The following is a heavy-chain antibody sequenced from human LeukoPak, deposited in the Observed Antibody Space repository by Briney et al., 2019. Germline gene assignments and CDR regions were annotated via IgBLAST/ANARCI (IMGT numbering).Heavy chain of an antibody. V-gene: IGHV3-74*01. J-gene: IGHJ4*02. CDR3: ASIKKVFGVAMGIDY. CDR2: INYDGSST. Sequence: GGSLRLSCAASGFTFNSYWMLWVRQAPGKGVVWVSRINYDGSSTIYAHSVKGRFTISRDNAKNTLYLQMNSLRAEDTAVYYCASIKKVFGVAMGIDYWGQGTLVTVSS. D-gene: IGHD3-3*01. CDR1: GFTFNSYW.